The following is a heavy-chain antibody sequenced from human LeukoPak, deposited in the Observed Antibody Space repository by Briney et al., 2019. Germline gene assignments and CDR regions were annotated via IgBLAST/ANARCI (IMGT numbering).Heavy chain of an antibody. D-gene: IGHD1-1*01. CDR3: AREQQGRRAAFDY. V-gene: IGHV3-7*01. J-gene: IGHJ4*02. Sequence: GGSLRLSCAAYGFTFSSYWMSWVRQAPGKGLEWVANIKQDGSEKYYVDSVKGRFTISRDNAKNSLYLQMNSLRTEDTAVYYCAREQQGRRAAFDYWGQGTPVTVSS. CDR2: IKQDGSEK. CDR1: GFTFSSYW.